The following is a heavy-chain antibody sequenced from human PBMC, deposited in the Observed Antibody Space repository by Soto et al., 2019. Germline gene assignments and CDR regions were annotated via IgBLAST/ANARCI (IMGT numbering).Heavy chain of an antibody. CDR2: IYYSGST. CDR3: SAAEDYYGMDV. Sequence: PSETLSLTCTVSGGSISSGGYYWSWIRQHPGKGLEWIGYIYYSGSTYYNPSPKSRVTISVDTSKNQFSLKLSSVTAADTAVYYCSAAEDYYGMDVWGQGTTVTVSS. J-gene: IGHJ6*02. V-gene: IGHV4-31*08. CDR1: GGSISSGGYY.